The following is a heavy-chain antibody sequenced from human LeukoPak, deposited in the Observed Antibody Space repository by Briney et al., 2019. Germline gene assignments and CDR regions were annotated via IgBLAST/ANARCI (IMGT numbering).Heavy chain of an antibody. D-gene: IGHD6-19*01. CDR3: ARDSGSGWYYFDY. CDR1: GFTVSSSH. J-gene: IGHJ4*02. Sequence: GGSLRLSCAASGFTVSSSHMSWVRQAPGKGLEWVSAIYSGGSTYYADSVKGRFTISRDKSKNTLYLQMNSLRAEDTAVYYCARDSGSGWYYFDYWGQGILVTVSS. V-gene: IGHV3-53*01. CDR2: IYSGGST.